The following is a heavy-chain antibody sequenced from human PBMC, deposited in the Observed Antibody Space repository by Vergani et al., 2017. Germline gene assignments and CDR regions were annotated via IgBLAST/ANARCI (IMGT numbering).Heavy chain of an antibody. D-gene: IGHD6-6*01. J-gene: IGHJ5*02. CDR2: ISWNSNSI. CDR1: GFTSAGYA. V-gene: IGHV3-9*02. CDR3: AKDLGTSSGGGWFDP. Sequence: EVQLEESGGGLVLPGRSLRLSCVASGFTSAGYAMHWVRQAPGKGLEWVSGISWNSNSIGYADSVKVRFTISRDNAKNSLYLQMNSLRAEDTALYYWAKDLGTSSGGGWFDPWGQGTLVTVSS.